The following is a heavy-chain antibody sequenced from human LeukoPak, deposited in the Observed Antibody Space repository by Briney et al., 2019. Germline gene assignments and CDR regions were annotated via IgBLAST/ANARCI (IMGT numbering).Heavy chain of an antibody. CDR1: GYTFTSYY. Sequence: APVKVSCKASGYTFTSYYMHWVRQAPGQGLEWMGIINPSGGSTSYAQKFQGRVTMTRDTSTSTAYMELSRLRSDDTAVYYCAGPSNVVAATASYYYYGMDVWGQGTTVTVSS. CDR2: INPSGGST. V-gene: IGHV1-46*01. J-gene: IGHJ6*02. CDR3: AGPSNVVAATASYYYYGMDV. D-gene: IGHD2-15*01.